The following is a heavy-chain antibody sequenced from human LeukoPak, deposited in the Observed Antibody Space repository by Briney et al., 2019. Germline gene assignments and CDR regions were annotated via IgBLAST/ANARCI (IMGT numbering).Heavy chain of an antibody. CDR3: ARSQLQNYDYIWGSYRGDAFDI. CDR2: IYTSGST. J-gene: IGHJ3*02. D-gene: IGHD3-16*02. V-gene: IGHV4-4*07. CDR1: Y. Sequence: YXGWIRQPAGKGLEWIGRIYTSGSTNYNPSLKSRVTMSVDTSKNQFSLKLSSVTAADTAVYYCARSQLQNYDYIWGSYRGDAFDIWGQGTMVTVSS.